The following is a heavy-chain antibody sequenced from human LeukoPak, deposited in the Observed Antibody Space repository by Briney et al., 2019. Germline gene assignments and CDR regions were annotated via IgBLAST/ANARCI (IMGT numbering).Heavy chain of an antibody. CDR2: IRLDGSNK. CDR3: AKERDTAMVTIDY. Sequence: GGSLRLSCAASGFTFSSYGMHWVRQAPGKGLEWVAFIRLDGSNKYYADSVKGRFTISRDNSKNTLYLQMNSLRAEDTAVYYCAKERDTAMVTIDYWGQGTLVTVSS. V-gene: IGHV3-30*02. CDR1: GFTFSSYG. J-gene: IGHJ4*02. D-gene: IGHD5-18*01.